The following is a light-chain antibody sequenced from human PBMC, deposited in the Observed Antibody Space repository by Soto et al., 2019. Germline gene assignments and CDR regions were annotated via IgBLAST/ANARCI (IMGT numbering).Light chain of an antibody. CDR3: QQYGSSPGYT. CDR2: GAS. CDR1: QSVSSSY. J-gene: IGKJ2*01. Sequence: EIVLTQSPGTLSLSPGERATLSCRSSQSVSSSYLAWYQQKPGQAPRLLIYGASSRATGIPDRFSGSGSGTDFTLNISRLEPEDFAVYYCQQYGSSPGYTFGQGTKLEIK. V-gene: IGKV3-20*01.